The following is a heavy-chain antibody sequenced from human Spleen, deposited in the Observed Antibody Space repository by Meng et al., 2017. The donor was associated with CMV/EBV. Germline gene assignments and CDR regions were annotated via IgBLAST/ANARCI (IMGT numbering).Heavy chain of an antibody. J-gene: IGHJ5*02. D-gene: IGHD4/OR15-4a*01. CDR2: IHYGGSA. Sequence: SETLSLTCVVSGGSISGTSYYWGWIRQSPGEGLEWIGSIHYGGSAYYNPSLKSRVTISVDTSKNQFSLKLSSVTAADTAVYYCARRLSLTYNWFDPWGQGTLVTVSS. CDR3: ARRLSLTYNWFDP. V-gene: IGHV4-39*01. CDR1: GGSISGTSYY.